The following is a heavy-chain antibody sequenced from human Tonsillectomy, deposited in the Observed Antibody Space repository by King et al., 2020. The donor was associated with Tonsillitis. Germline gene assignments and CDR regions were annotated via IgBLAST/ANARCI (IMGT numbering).Heavy chain of an antibody. J-gene: IGHJ3*02. Sequence: VQLVESGGGLVQPGRSLRLSCAASGFTFDDYGMHWVRQAPGKGLEWVSGISWNSGSIGYADSLKGRFTISRDNAKNSLYLQMNSLRAEDTALYYCAKEHLPCVGDCYPTANDAFDIWGQGTMVTVSS. CDR1: GFTFDDYG. CDR3: AKEHLPCVGDCYPTANDAFDI. V-gene: IGHV3-9*01. D-gene: IGHD2-21*02. CDR2: ISWNSGSI.